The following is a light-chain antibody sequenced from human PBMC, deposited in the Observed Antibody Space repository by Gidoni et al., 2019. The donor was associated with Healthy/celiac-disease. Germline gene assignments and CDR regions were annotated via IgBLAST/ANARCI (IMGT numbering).Light chain of an antibody. Sequence: EIVLTQSPGTLSLSPGERATLSCRASQSVSSSYLAWYQQKPGQAPRLLIYGASSRATGIPDRFSGSGSGTDFTLTISRLEPEDFAVYYCQQYGSSGTFXXXTKLEIK. V-gene: IGKV3-20*01. CDR3: QQYGSSGT. J-gene: IGKJ2*01. CDR1: QSVSSSY. CDR2: GAS.